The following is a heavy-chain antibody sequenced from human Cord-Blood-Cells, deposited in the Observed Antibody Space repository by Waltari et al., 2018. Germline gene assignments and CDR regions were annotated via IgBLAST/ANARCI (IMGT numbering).Heavy chain of an antibody. CDR3: ARRLATIFGVVIGFDY. V-gene: IGHV4-39*01. D-gene: IGHD3-3*01. CDR1: GSISSSSYY. CDR2: IYYCGST. J-gene: IGHJ4*02. Sequence: GSISSSSYYWGWIRQPPGKGLEWIGSIYYCGSTYYNPSLKSRVTISVDTSKNQFSLKLSSVTAADTAVYYCARRLATIFGVVIGFDYWGQGTLVTVSS.